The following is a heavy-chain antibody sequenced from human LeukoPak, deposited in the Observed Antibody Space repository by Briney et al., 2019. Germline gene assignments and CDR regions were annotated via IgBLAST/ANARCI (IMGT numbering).Heavy chain of an antibody. CDR1: GFTFSSYA. CDR2: ISSNGGST. Sequence: PGGSLRLSCAASGFTFSSYAMHWVRQAPGKGLEYVSAISSNGGSTYYANSVTGRFTISRDNSKNTLYLQMGSLRAEGMAVYYCARLYGSGRYTKVGFDYWGQGTLVTVSS. J-gene: IGHJ4*02. D-gene: IGHD3-10*01. CDR3: ARLYGSGRYTKVGFDY. V-gene: IGHV3-64*01.